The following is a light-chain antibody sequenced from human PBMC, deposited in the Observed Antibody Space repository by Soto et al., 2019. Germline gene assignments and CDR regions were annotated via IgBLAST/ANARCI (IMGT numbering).Light chain of an antibody. CDR3: QSFDSRLFEEV. V-gene: IGLV6-57*01. Sequence: NFMLTQPRSVSESLGKTVTISCTRSSGNIASNYVQWYQQRPGSSPTPLIYQDDQRASGVPDRFSGSMDTSSNSASLTISGLKTEDEADYYCQSFDSRLFEEVFGTGTKLTVL. CDR2: QDD. CDR1: SGNIASNY. J-gene: IGLJ1*01.